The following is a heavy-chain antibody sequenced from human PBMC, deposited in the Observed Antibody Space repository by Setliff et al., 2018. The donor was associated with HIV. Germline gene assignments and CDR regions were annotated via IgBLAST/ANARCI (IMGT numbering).Heavy chain of an antibody. Sequence: SETLSLTCTVSGASMSSGDYYWSWIRQPPGKGLEWIGYIYYSGNSYYNPSLKSRVTLSVDTSKNQFSLKVNSVTAADTAVYYCARDYFDWILYAFDIWGQGTMVTVSS. V-gene: IGHV4-30-4*08. CDR2: IYYSGNS. CDR1: GASMSSGDYY. D-gene: IGHD3-9*01. J-gene: IGHJ3*02. CDR3: ARDYFDWILYAFDI.